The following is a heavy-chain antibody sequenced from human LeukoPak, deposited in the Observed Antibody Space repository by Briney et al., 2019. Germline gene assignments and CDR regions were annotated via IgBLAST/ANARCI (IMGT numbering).Heavy chain of an antibody. Sequence: GGSLRLSCAASGFTFSSYDMHWVRQAPGKGLEWVAFIRYDGINKYYADPLKGRFTISRDNSKNTLYLQMNSLRAEDTAVYYCAKDYYGSGRAFYFDYWGQGTLVTVSS. V-gene: IGHV3-30*02. CDR2: IRYDGINK. CDR3: AKDYYGSGRAFYFDY. CDR1: GFTFSSYD. D-gene: IGHD3-10*01. J-gene: IGHJ4*02.